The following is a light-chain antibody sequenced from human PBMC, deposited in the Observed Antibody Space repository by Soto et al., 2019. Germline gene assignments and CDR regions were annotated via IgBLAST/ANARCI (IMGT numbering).Light chain of an antibody. J-gene: IGLJ3*02. CDR1: SSNIGAGYG. Sequence: QSVLTQPPSVSGAPGQRVTISCTGSSSNIGAGYGVHWYQHLPGAAPKLVMFQNNIRPSGVPDRFAGSQSDSSAYLAITGRQAEDEADYYCQTADTSLSVVFGGGTQLTVL. V-gene: IGLV1-40*01. CDR2: QNN. CDR3: QTADTSLSVV.